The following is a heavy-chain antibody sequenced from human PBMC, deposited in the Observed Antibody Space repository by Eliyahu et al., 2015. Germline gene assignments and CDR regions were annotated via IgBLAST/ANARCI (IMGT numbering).Heavy chain of an antibody. CDR2: ISGSGDYT. CDR3: AKAAYSSGWYEDY. CDR1: GFXFSLYA. Sequence: EVQLLESGGGLVQPGGSLRLSCAXSGFXFSLYAMXWVRQAPGKGLEWVSAISGSGDYTYYADSVKGRFTIFRDNSKNTLYLQMNSLRAEDTTVYYCAKAAYSSGWYEDYWGQGTLVTVSS. D-gene: IGHD6-19*01. V-gene: IGHV3-23*01. J-gene: IGHJ4*02.